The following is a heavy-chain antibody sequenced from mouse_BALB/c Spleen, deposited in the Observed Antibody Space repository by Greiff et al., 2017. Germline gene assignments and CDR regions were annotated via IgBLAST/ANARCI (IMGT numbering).Heavy chain of an antibody. CDR3: ASYGNSYYYAMDY. V-gene: IGHV14-1*02. J-gene: IGHJ4*01. CDR2: IDPENGNT. CDR1: GFNIKDYY. Sequence: EVQLVESGAELVRPGALVKLSCKASGFNIKDYYMHWVKQRPEQGLEWIGWIDPENGNTIYDPKFQGKASITADTSSNTAYLQLSSLTSEDTAVYYCASYGNSYYYAMDYWGQGTSVTVSS. D-gene: IGHD2-1*01.